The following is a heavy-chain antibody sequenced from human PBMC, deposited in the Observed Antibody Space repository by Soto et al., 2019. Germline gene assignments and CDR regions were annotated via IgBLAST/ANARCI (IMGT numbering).Heavy chain of an antibody. CDR1: GFTFDDYG. V-gene: IGHV3-20*01. D-gene: IGHD1-26*01. CDR3: ARAMSIVGATWEAFDI. J-gene: IGHJ3*02. CDR2: INWNGGRT. Sequence: GGSLRLSCAASGFTFDDYGMSWVRQAPGKGLEWVSGINWNGGRTGYADSVKGRFTISRDNAKNSLYLQMNSLRAEDTALYHCARAMSIVGATWEAFDIWGQGTMVTVSS.